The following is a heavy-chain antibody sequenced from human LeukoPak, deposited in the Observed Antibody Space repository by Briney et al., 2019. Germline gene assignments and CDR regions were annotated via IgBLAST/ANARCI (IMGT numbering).Heavy chain of an antibody. J-gene: IGHJ4*02. V-gene: IGHV1-46*01. Sequence: ASVKVSCKASGYTFTSYGISWVRQAPGQGLEWMGIINPSGGSTSYAQKFQGRVTMTRDTSTSTVYMELSSLRSEDTAVYYCASIAVAGTSNLDYWGQGILVTVSS. CDR1: GYTFTSYG. D-gene: IGHD6-19*01. CDR3: ASIAVAGTSNLDY. CDR2: INPSGGST.